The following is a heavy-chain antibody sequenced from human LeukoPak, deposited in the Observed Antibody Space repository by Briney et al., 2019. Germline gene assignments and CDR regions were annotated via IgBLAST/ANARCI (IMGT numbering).Heavy chain of an antibody. D-gene: IGHD1-20*01. V-gene: IGHV3-30-3*01. CDR2: ISYDGSNK. Sequence: GGSLRLSCAASGFTFSSYAMHWVRQAPGKGLEWVAVISYDGSNKYYADSVKGRFTISRDNSKNTLYLQMNSLRAEDTAVYYCARAHITGAPNQAFDIWGQGTMVTVSS. J-gene: IGHJ3*02. CDR1: GFTFSSYA. CDR3: ARAHITGAPNQAFDI.